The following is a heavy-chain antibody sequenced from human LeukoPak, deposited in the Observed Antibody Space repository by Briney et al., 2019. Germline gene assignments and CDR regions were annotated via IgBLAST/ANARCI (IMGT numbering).Heavy chain of an antibody. J-gene: IGHJ5*02. Sequence: SETLSLTCTVSGGSISSGGYYWSWIRQHPGKGLKWIGYIHHSGSTYYNPSLKSRLIISLDTSKNQFSLKLNSVTAADTAVYYCANYGSGSYRFDPWGQGTLVTVSS. D-gene: IGHD3-10*01. CDR3: ANYGSGSYRFDP. CDR1: GGSISSGGYY. V-gene: IGHV4-31*03. CDR2: IHHSGST.